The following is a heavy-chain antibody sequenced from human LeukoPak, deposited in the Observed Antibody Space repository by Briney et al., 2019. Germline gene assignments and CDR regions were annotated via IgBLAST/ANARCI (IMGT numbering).Heavy chain of an antibody. CDR3: TRLPLDSRAPRDY. Sequence: GGSLRLSCAASGFTFSGSAMHWVRQASGKGLEWVGRIRSKANSYATAYAASVKGRFTISRDDSKNTAYLQMNSLKTEDTAVYYCTRLPLDSRAPRDYCGQGTLVTVSS. V-gene: IGHV3-73*01. D-gene: IGHD3-22*01. CDR1: GFTFSGSA. CDR2: IRSKANSYAT. J-gene: IGHJ4*02.